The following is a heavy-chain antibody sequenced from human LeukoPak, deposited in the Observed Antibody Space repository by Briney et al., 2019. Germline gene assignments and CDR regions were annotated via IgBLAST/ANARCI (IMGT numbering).Heavy chain of an antibody. J-gene: IGHJ4*02. D-gene: IGHD2-15*01. V-gene: IGHV3-30-3*01. CDR3: ARGGGDIATPPDY. CDR2: ISYDGSNK. Sequence: GGSLRLSCAASGFAFSSYAMHWVRQAPGEGLEWVAVISYDGSNKYYADSVKGRSTISRDNSKNTLYLQMNSLRTEDTAVYSCARGGGDIATPPDYWGQGTLVTVSS. CDR1: GFAFSSYA.